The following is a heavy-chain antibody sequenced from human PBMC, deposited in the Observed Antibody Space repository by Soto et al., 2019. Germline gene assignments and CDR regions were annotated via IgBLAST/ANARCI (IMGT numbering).Heavy chain of an antibody. CDR2: ISWNSGSI. CDR1: GFTFEDYA. CDR3: AKELYDYIWGSPSPFDS. J-gene: IGHJ4*02. D-gene: IGHD3-16*01. Sequence: GGSLRLSCAASGFTFEDYAMHWVREAPGKGLEWVSGISWNSGSIGYADSVKGRFTISRDNAKNSLYLQMNSLRAEDTALYYCAKELYDYIWGSPSPFDSWGQGTLVTVSS. V-gene: IGHV3-9*01.